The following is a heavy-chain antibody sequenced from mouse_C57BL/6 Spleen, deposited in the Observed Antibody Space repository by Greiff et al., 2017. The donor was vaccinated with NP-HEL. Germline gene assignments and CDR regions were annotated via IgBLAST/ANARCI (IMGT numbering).Heavy chain of an antibody. CDR3: TDYSNRYYFDY. J-gene: IGHJ2*01. V-gene: IGHV1-15*01. Sequence: QVQLQQSGAELVRPGASVTLSCKASGYTFTDYEMHWVKQTPVHGLEWIGAIDPETGGTAYNQKFKGKAILTADKSSSTAYMELRSLTSEDSAVYYCTDYSNRYYFDYWGQGTTLTVSS. CDR1: GYTFTDYE. CDR2: IDPETGGT. D-gene: IGHD2-5*01.